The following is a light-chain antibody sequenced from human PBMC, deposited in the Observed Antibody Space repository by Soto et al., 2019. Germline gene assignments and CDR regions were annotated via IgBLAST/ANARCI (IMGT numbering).Light chain of an antibody. V-gene: IGLV2-14*01. CDR1: SSDVGGYNY. CDR2: DVS. J-gene: IGLJ2*01. Sequence: QSALTQPASVSGSPGQSITISCTGTSSDVGGYNYVSWYQQHPGKAPKLMICDVSNRPSGVSNRFSGSKSGNTASLTIYGLQAEDEADYYCSSYTSNSTVVFGGGTKLTVL. CDR3: SSYTSNSTVV.